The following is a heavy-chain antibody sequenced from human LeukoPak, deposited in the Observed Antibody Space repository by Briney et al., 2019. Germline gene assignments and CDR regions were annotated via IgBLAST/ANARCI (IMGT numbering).Heavy chain of an antibody. Sequence: PSETLSLTCAVYGGSFSGYYWSWIRQPPGKGLEWIGEINHRGSTNYNPSLKSRVTISVDTSKNQFSLKLSSVTAADTAVYYCARGEGYGSGSYQKYYFDYWGQGTLVTVSS. CDR3: ARGEGYGSGSYQKYYFDY. CDR2: INHRGST. D-gene: IGHD3-10*01. CDR1: GGSFSGYY. J-gene: IGHJ4*02. V-gene: IGHV4-34*01.